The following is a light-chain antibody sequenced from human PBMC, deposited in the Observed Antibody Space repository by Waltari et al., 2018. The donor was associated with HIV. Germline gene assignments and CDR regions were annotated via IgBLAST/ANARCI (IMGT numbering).Light chain of an antibody. CDR2: DAF. J-gene: IGKJ3*01. Sequence: DIQMTQSPSFLSASLGDRVTITCQTSQDINNYLNWYQQKPGKAPKLVIYDAFNLETGVPSRFSGSGSGTNFTLSISSLQPEDTATYYCQQWRIFGPGTKLNIK. CDR1: QDINNY. V-gene: IGKV1-33*01. CDR3: QQWRI.